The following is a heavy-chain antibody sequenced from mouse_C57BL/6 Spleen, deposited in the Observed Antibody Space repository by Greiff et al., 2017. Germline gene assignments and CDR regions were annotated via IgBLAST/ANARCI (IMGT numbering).Heavy chain of an antibody. J-gene: IGHJ2*01. CDR2: ISYSGST. CDR3: ARTRYYYGSSPYFDY. D-gene: IGHD1-1*01. Sequence: DVKLVESGPGLAKPSQTLSLTCSVTGYSITSDYWNWIRKFPGNKLEYMGYISYSGSTYYNPSLKSRISITRDTSKNQYYLQLNSVTTEDTATYYCARTRYYYGSSPYFDYWGQGTTLTVSS. V-gene: IGHV3-8*01. CDR1: GYSITSDY.